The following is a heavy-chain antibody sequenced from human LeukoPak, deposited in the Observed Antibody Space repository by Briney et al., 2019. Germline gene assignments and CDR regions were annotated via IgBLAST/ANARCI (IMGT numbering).Heavy chain of an antibody. CDR3: ARVGFITMVRGVIPPYFDY. CDR1: GYTLTELS. CDR2: FDPEDGET. J-gene: IGHJ4*02. D-gene: IGHD3-10*01. V-gene: IGHV1-24*01. Sequence: ASVKVSCKVSGYTLTELSMHWVRQAPGKGLEWMGGFDPEDGETIYAQKFQGRVTMTEDTSTDTAYMELSSLRSEDTAVYYCARVGFITMVRGVIPPYFDYWGQGTLVTVSS.